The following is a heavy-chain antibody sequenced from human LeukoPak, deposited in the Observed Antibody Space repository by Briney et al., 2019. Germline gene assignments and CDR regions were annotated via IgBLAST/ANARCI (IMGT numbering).Heavy chain of an antibody. J-gene: IGHJ4*02. CDR3: ARHRSSGDDY. CDR2: IYYSGST. V-gene: IGHV4-59*08. CDR1: GGSISGYY. Sequence: SETLSLTCTVSGGSISGYYWSWIRQPPGKGLEWIGYIYYSGSTTHNPSLKSRVTMSVDTSKNQLSLRVSSVTAADTAVYYCARHRSSGDDYWGQGTLVTVSS. D-gene: IGHD6-25*01.